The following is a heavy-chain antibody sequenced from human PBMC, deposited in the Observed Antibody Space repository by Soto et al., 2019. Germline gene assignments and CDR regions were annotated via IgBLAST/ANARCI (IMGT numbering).Heavy chain of an antibody. D-gene: IGHD3-10*01. Sequence: QVQLVQSGGGVVQPGRSLRLSCAASGFTFSHYAMNWVRQAPGKGLDWVAGISFHGGNTYYADSVRGGFTVSRDNSNNTRYLQTNSLRTEDTAVYHCAKDGIYSQFGDLLGNDHWGQGTLVTVSS. V-gene: IGHV3-30*04. CDR2: ISFHGGNT. CDR3: AKDGIYSQFGDLLGNDH. CDR1: GFTFSHYA. J-gene: IGHJ5*02.